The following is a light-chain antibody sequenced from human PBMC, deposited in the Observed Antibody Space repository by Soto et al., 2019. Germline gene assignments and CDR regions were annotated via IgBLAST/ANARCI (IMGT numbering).Light chain of an antibody. CDR1: QSVSNR. CDR3: QQSSDWPRT. CDR2: RAS. V-gene: IGKV3-15*01. Sequence: EIVMTQSPATLSVSPGERATLCCRASQSVSNRLAWYQQRPGQAPRLLIYRASARATGIPARFSGSGSGTEFTLTISSLQSEDFAIYYCQQSSDWPRTFGQGTKVEIK. J-gene: IGKJ1*01.